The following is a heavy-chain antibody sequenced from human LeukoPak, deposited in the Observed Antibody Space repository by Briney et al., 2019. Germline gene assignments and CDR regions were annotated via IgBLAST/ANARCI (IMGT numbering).Heavy chain of an antibody. CDR3: ARRAVRVGRYGGYDY. V-gene: IGHV3-21*01. Sequence: GGSLRLSCAASGFTRSSYSMNLVRQAPGKGLEWVSSISSSSSYIYYADSVKGRFTISRDNAKNSLYLQMNSLRAEDTAVYYCARRAVRVGRYGGYDYWGQGTLVTVSS. CDR1: GFTRSSYS. CDR2: ISSSSSYI. D-gene: IGHD5-12*01. J-gene: IGHJ4*02.